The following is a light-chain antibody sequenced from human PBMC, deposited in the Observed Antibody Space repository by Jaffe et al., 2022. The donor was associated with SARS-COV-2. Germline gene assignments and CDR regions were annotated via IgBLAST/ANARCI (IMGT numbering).Light chain of an antibody. CDR1: QSISNW. CDR2: KAS. J-gene: IGKJ1*01. Sequence: DIQMTQSPSTLSASVGDRVTITCRASQSISNWVAWYQRKSGKAPRLLIYKASSLETGVPSRFSGSGSGTEFTLTISSLQPDDFATYYCQQYYSLVTFGQGTKLEIK. V-gene: IGKV1-5*03. CDR3: QQYYSLVT.